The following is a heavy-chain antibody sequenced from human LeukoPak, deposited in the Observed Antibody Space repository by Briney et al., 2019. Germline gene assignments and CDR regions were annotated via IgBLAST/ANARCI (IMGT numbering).Heavy chain of an antibody. CDR2: ISSTGNTV. CDR1: GFTFSSYE. J-gene: IGHJ6*04. Sequence: PGGSLRLSCAASGFTFSSYEMNWVRQAPGQGLEWVAYISSTGNTVHYAGSVKGRFTISRDNAKNSLYLQMNRLRAEDTAVYYCTKETSQMDVWGKGTTVTVSS. CDR3: TKETSQMDV. V-gene: IGHV3-48*03.